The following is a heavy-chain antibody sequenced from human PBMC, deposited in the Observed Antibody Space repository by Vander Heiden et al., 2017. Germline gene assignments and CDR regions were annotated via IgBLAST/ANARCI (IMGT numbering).Heavy chain of an antibody. CDR1: GFTFSSQG. Sequence: VQLLESGGGLVQTGGSLRLPCAASGFTFSSQGMSWVRQAPGKGLEWVSSICTVGTCTYYADSVRGRFTISRDSSKNTLYLQMNSLRVEDTAVYYCANSPGWWTHDFWGQGVLVTVSS. V-gene: IGHV3-23*01. D-gene: IGHD2-15*01. CDR2: ICTVGTCT. CDR3: ANSPGWWTHDF. J-gene: IGHJ4*02.